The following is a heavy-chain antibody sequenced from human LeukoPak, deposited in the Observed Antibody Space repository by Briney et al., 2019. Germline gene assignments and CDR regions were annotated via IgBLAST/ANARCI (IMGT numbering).Heavy chain of an antibody. CDR2: IIPIFGTA. D-gene: IGHD2-2*01. CDR1: GGTFSSYA. J-gene: IGHJ4*02. CDR3: ARAWDCSSTTCYVYFDY. Sequence: SVKVSCKASGGTFSSYAISWVRQAPGQGLEWMAGIIPIFGTANYAQKFQGRVTITADESTSTAYMELSSLRSEDTAVYYCARAWDCSSTTCYVYFDYWGQGSLVTVSS. V-gene: IGHV1-69*13.